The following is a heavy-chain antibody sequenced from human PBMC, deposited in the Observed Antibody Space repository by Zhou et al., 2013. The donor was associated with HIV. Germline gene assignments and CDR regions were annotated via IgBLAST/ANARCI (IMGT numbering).Heavy chain of an antibody. Sequence: QVQLVQSGAEVQKPGASVKVSCKASGYTFTSYYLHWVRQAPGQGLEWMGIINPFGGSTSYAQKFQGRVTMTRDTSTSTVYMELSSLRFEDTAVYYCARHLEIAVAGYGGRLYTWGDGTVVTVSS. CDR1: GYTFTSYY. D-gene: IGHD6-19*01. V-gene: IGHV1-46*01. CDR3: ARHLEIAVAGYGGRLYT. J-gene: IGHJ4*01. CDR2: INPFGGST.